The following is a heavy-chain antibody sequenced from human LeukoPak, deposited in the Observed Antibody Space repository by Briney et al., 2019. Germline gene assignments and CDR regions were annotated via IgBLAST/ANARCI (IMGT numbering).Heavy chain of an antibody. D-gene: IGHD3-10*01. CDR1: GFTFSDYY. CDR3: ARSSVLPWFGEFDP. J-gene: IGHJ5*02. V-gene: IGHV3-11*04. Sequence: NPGGSLRLSCAASGFTFSDYYMSWIRQAPGKWLEWVSDISSSGSTIYYADSVKGRFTISRDNAKNSLYLQMNSLRAEDTAVYYCARSSVLPWFGEFDPWGQGTLVTVSS. CDR2: ISSSGSTI.